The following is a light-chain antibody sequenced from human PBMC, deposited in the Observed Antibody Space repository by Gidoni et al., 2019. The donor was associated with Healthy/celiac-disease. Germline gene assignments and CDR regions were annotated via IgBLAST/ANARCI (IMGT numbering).Light chain of an antibody. CDR2: KAS. V-gene: IGKV1-5*03. Sequence: DIQMTQSPSPLSASVGDRVTITCRASQSISSWLAWYQQKPGKAPKLLIYKASSLESGVPSRFSGSGSGIEVTLTISSLQHDDFATYYCQQYSSYPVTFGQGTKLEIK. CDR1: QSISSW. J-gene: IGKJ2*01. CDR3: QQYSSYPVT.